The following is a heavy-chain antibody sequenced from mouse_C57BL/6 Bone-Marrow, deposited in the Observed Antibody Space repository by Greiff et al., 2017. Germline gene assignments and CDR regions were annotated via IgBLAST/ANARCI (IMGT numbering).Heavy chain of an antibody. CDR3: ASHYGSRREAMDY. J-gene: IGHJ4*01. CDR1: GYTFTSYW. Sequence: QVQLQQPGAELVKPGASVTLSCQASGYTFTSYWMHWVKQRPGQGLEWIGMIHPNSGSTNYNEKFKSKATLTVDKASSTAYMQLSSLTSEDAAVYYCASHYGSRREAMDYWGQGTSVTVSS. D-gene: IGHD1-1*01. V-gene: IGHV1-64*01. CDR2: IHPNSGST.